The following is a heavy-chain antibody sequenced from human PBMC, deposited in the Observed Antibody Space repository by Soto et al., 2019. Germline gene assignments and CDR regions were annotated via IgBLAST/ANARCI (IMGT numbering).Heavy chain of an antibody. Sequence: PGGSLRLSCAASGFTFSSYGMHWVRQAPGKGLEWVAGIWYDGSNKYYVDSVKGRFTISRDNSKNTLYLQMNSLRAEDTAVYYCARDRDTMIVVGPPVYWGQGTLVTVSS. V-gene: IGHV3-33*01. D-gene: IGHD3-22*01. CDR3: ARDRDTMIVVGPPVY. CDR2: IWYDGSNK. CDR1: GFTFSSYG. J-gene: IGHJ4*02.